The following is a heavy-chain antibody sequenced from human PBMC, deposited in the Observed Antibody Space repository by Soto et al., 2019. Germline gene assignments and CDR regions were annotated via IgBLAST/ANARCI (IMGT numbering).Heavy chain of an antibody. CDR3: ARDGGFYYGMDV. D-gene: IGHD3-3*01. Sequence: QVQLQESGPGLVKPSETLSLTCTVSGGSIGSYYWNWIRQPPGKGLEWIGYIYYSGSTNYNPSLKSRVTISVATSKNQFSLKLSSVTDADTAVYYCARDGGFYYGMDVWGQGTTVTVSS. CDR1: GGSIGSYY. CDR2: IYYSGST. J-gene: IGHJ6*02. V-gene: IGHV4-59*01.